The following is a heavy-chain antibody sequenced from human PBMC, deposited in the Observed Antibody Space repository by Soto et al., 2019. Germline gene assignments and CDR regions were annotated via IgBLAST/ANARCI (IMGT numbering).Heavy chain of an antibody. D-gene: IGHD3-3*01. CDR1: GGSVSSGSYY. Sequence: LCGGSVSSGSYYWRWIRQPPGKGLEWIGYIYYSGSTNYNPSLKSRVTISVDTSKNQFSLKLSSVTAADTAVYYCARGKYDFWSGYYSSFDYWGQGTLVTVSS. CDR3: ARGKYDFWSGYYSSFDY. V-gene: IGHV4-61*01. CDR2: IYYSGST. J-gene: IGHJ4*02.